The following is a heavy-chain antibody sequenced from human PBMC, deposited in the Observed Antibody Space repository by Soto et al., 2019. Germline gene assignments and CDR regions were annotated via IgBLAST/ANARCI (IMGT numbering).Heavy chain of an antibody. CDR1: GGTFSSYA. CDR3: ATLLRAAAGLRDAFDI. V-gene: IGHV1-69*13. D-gene: IGHD6-13*01. J-gene: IGHJ3*02. Sequence: GASVKVSCKASGGTFSSYAISWVRQAPGQGLEWMGGMIPIFGTANYAQKFQGRVTITADESTSTAYMELSSLRSEDTAVYYCATLLRAAAGLRDAFDIWGQGTMVTVS. CDR2: MIPIFGTA.